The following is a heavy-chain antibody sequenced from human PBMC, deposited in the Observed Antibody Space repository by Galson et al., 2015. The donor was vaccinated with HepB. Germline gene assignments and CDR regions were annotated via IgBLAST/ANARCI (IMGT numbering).Heavy chain of an antibody. D-gene: IGHD3-3*01. CDR2: ISGSGGST. V-gene: IGHV3-23*01. J-gene: IGHJ4*02. CDR1: GFTFSSYA. Sequence: SLRLSCAASGFTFSSYAMSWVRQAPGKGLEWVSAISGSGGSTYYADSVKGRFTISRDNSKNTLYLQMDSLRAEDTAVYYCAKDNSIFGVVTGPDIYYFDYWGQGTLVTVSS. CDR3: AKDNSIFGVVTGPDIYYFDY.